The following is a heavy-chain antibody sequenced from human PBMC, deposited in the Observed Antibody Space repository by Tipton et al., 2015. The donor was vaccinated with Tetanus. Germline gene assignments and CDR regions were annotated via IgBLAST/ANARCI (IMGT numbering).Heavy chain of an antibody. CDR3: ARGPYHYGDYYFDY. V-gene: IGHV3-11*04. J-gene: IGHJ4*02. Sequence: SGVTFSQVWMSWVRQAPGKGLEWISYISTTGNTIYYADSVKGRFTISRDNAKNSLSLQMSGLRREDTAVYYCARGPYHYGDYYFDYWGWGTLVTVSS. CDR1: GVTFSQVW. CDR2: ISTTGNTI. D-gene: IGHD4-17*01.